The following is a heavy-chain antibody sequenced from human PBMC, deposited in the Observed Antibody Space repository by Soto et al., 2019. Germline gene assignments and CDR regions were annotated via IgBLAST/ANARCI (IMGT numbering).Heavy chain of an antibody. CDR1: GLTFSNYA. V-gene: IGHV3-23*01. J-gene: IGHJ5*02. D-gene: IGHD5-12*01. Sequence: EVQLLESGGDLVQPGGSLRLSCAASGLTFSNYAMSWVRQAPGKGLEWVSGISGSDESTYYANSVKGRFTISRDNYKSTRYLQMNSLRAEDTAVYFCAGGKWLPLPYHWGQGTLVTVSS. CDR2: ISGSDEST. CDR3: AGGKWLPLPYH.